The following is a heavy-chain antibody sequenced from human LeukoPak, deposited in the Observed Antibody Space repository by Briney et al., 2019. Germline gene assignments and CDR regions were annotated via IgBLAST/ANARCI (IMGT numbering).Heavy chain of an antibody. CDR2: IYYSGST. J-gene: IGHJ5*02. CDR3: ARDTHRWELGRARFDP. CDR1: GGSISSSSYY. V-gene: IGHV4-39*07. Sequence: SETLSLTCTVSGGSISSSSYYWGWIRQPPGKGLEWIGSIYYSGSTYYNPSLKSRVTISVDTSKNQFSLKLSSVTAADTAVYYCARDTHRWELGRARFDPWGQGTLVTVSS. D-gene: IGHD1-26*01.